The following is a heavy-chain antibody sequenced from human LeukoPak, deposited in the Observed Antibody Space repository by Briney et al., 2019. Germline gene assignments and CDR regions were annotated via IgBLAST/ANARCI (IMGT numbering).Heavy chain of an antibody. CDR3: AKGFFGSGTFPHDFDY. D-gene: IGHD3-10*01. CDR2: VRGNGDST. V-gene: IGHV3-23*01. CDR1: GFTFSSFA. Sequence: EGSLRLSCAASGFTFSSFAMHWVRQAPGKGLEWVAVVRGNGDSTHYADSVKGRFTISRDNSKNTLYLQMNSLRAEDTAVYYCAKGFFGSGTFPHDFDYWGQGALVTVSS. J-gene: IGHJ4*02.